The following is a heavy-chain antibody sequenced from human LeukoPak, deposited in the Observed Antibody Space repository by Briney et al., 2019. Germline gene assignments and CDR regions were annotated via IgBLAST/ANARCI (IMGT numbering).Heavy chain of an antibody. V-gene: IGHV1-2*02. J-gene: IGHJ4*02. D-gene: IGHD5-12*01. Sequence: ASVKVPCKASGYTFSYYYMHWVRQAPGQGLEWMGWINPNSGGTNYAQKFQGRVTMTRDTSISTAYMELSGLRSDDTAVYYCARGGGSGYDYDYWGQGTLVTVSS. CDR1: GYTFSYYY. CDR3: ARGGGSGYDYDY. CDR2: INPNSGGT.